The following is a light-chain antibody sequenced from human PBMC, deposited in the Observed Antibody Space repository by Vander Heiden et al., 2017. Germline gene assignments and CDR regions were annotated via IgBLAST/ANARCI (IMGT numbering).Light chain of an antibody. CDR2: EVN. J-gene: IGLJ2*01. CDR1: SSDVGGYNY. CDR3: SSYTSRSSVL. Sequence: QPALTQPASVSGSPGQSITISCTGTSSDVGGYNYVSWYQHHPGKAPKLIIYEVNSRPSGVSNRFSGSKSGNTASLTISGLQAEDEADYYCSSYTSRSSVLFGRGTKVTVL. V-gene: IGLV2-14*01.